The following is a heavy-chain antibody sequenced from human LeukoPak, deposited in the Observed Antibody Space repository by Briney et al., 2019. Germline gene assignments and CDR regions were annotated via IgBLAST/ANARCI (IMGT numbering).Heavy chain of an antibody. Sequence: GGSLRLSCAASGFTFSSYSMNWVRQAPGKGLEWVSSISSSSSYIYYADSVKGRFTISRDNAKNSLYLQMNSLRAEDTAVYYCARAQRVTTMFGVVVYCYYGMAVGGQGPTVTVSS. CDR2: ISSSSSYI. CDR3: ARAQRVTTMFGVVVYCYYGMAV. CDR1: GFTFSSYS. V-gene: IGHV3-21*01. D-gene: IGHD3-3*01. J-gene: IGHJ6*02.